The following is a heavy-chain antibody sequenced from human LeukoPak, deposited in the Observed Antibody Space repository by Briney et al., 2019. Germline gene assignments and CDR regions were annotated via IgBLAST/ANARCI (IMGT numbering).Heavy chain of an antibody. J-gene: IGHJ4*02. D-gene: IGHD4-17*01. CDR1: GGSISSYY. CDR2: IYTSGST. Sequence: SETLSLTCTVSGGSISSYYWSWIRQPPGKELEWIGYIYTSGSTNYNPSLKSRVTISVDTSKNQFSLKLSSVTAADTAVYYCARGYGDYSADYWGPGTLVSVSS. V-gene: IGHV4-4*09. CDR3: ARGYGDYSADY.